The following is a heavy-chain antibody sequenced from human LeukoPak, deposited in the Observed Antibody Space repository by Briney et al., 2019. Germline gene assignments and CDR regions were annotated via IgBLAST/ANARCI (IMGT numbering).Heavy chain of an antibody. CDR3: ARSRAETVPVWGSYRHHDAFDI. CDR2: IYPGDSNT. CDR1: GYSFTNYW. J-gene: IGHJ3*02. V-gene: IGHV5-51*01. Sequence: GESLKISCKGSGYSFTNYWIGWVRQMPGKGLEWMGIIYPGDSNTTYNPSFQGQVTISADKSISTAYLQWSSLKTSDTAMYYCARSRAETVPVWGSYRHHDAFDIWGQGTMVTVSS. D-gene: IGHD3-16*02.